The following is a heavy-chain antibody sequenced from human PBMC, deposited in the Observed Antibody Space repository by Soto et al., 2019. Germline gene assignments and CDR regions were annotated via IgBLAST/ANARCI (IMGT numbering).Heavy chain of an antibody. V-gene: IGHV1-2*04. Sequence: GASVKVCCKASGYTFTGYYMHWVRQAPGQGLEWMGWINPNSGGTNYAQKFQGWVTMTKNTLYLQMNSLRAEDTAVYYCARVLLDYDILTGYYPMAFDYWGQGTLVTVSS. CDR2: INPNSGGT. D-gene: IGHD3-9*01. CDR3: ARVLLDYDILTGYYPMAFDY. J-gene: IGHJ4*02. CDR1: GYTFTGYY.